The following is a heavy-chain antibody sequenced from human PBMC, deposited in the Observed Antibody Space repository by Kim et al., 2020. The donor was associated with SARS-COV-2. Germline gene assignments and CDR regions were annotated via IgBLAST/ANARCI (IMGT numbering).Heavy chain of an antibody. CDR2: ISHRGDTT. D-gene: IGHD2-8*01. CDR3: AKDLYYENRGLYYQIDH. J-gene: IGHJ4*02. CDR1: GFIFSTYA. V-gene: IGHV3-23*01. Sequence: GGSLRLSCAASGFIFSTYAMIWVRQAPGKGLEWVATISHRGDTTYYGDSVKGRLTISRDNSQNTLYLQMNRLKDEDTAVYYCAKDLYYENRGLYYQIDHWGQGTLVTVSA.